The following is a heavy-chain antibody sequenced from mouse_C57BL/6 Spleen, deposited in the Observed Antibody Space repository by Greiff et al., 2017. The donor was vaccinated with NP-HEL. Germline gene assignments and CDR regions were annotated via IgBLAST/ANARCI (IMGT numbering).Heavy chain of an antibody. CDR3: ASSYGNYEAMDY. CDR2: ISYDGSN. CDR1: GYSITSGYY. V-gene: IGHV3-6*01. Sequence: EVKLMESGPGLVKPSQSLSLTCSVTGYSITSGYYWNWLRQFPGNKLEWMGYISYDGSNNYNPSLKNRISITRDTSKNQCFLKLNSVTTEDTATYYCASSYGNYEAMDYWGQGTSVTVSS. J-gene: IGHJ4*01. D-gene: IGHD2-1*01.